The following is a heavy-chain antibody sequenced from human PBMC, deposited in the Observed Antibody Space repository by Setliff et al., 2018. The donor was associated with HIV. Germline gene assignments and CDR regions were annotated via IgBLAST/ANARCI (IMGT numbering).Heavy chain of an antibody. D-gene: IGHD3-16*01. CDR3: VNPSGAMGDFDS. Sequence: SETLSLTCSVSGASMSGFYWNWIRQPAGKGLEWIGRIHSGGSTNHNPSLKSRVTMSVDTSKNHFSLQLTSVTAADTAVYYCVNPSGAMGDFDSWGQGTLVTVSS. CDR1: GASMSGFY. CDR2: IHSGGST. J-gene: IGHJ4*02. V-gene: IGHV4-4*07.